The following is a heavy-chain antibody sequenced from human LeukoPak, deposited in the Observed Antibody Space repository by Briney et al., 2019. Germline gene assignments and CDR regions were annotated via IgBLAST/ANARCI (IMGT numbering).Heavy chain of an antibody. D-gene: IGHD3-22*01. Sequence: PLETLSLTCIVSGGSIGTYYWSWIRQPPGKGLEWIGHIYYSGSTDYNPSLRSRVTISVDTSKNQFSLRLSSVTAADTAVYYCARDRSDGSGYYGYYFDYWGQGTLVSVSS. J-gene: IGHJ4*02. V-gene: IGHV4-59*01. CDR2: IYYSGST. CDR3: ARDRSDGSGYYGYYFDY. CDR1: GGSIGTYY.